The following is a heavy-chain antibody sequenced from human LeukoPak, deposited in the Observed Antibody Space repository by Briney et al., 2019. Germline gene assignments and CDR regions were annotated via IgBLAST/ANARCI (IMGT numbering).Heavy chain of an antibody. CDR2: ISDYNGNT. V-gene: IGHV1-18*01. CDR1: GFTFPSYG. D-gene: IGHD3-9*01. J-gene: IGHJ4*02. CDR3: ARGHHYDILTGYYSPPPHYFDY. Sequence: ASVKVSCKASGFTFPSYGIIWLRQAPGQGLECMGWISDYNGNTNQAQKIQGRGPMATDTSPSTAYMEPGSPRSEDPAVYYRARGHHYDILTGYYSPPPHYFDYWGQGTLVTVSS.